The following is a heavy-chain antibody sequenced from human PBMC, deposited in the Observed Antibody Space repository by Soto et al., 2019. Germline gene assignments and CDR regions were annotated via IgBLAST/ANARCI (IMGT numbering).Heavy chain of an antibody. J-gene: IGHJ4*02. D-gene: IGHD3-22*01. V-gene: IGHV5-51*01. CDR2: IHPGDSDS. Sequence: GESLKISCKGSGYSFNNNWIGWVRQMPGKGLEWMGIIHPGDSDSRYSPSFQGQVTMSVDKSINTAYLQWSSLKASDTAMYYCARRDSSGFPDYWGQGTLVPVSS. CDR1: GYSFNNNW. CDR3: ARRDSSGFPDY.